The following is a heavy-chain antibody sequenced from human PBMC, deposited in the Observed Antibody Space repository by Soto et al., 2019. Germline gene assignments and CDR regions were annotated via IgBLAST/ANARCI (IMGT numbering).Heavy chain of an antibody. CDR1: GFTFSGSA. Sequence: PGGSLRLSCAASGFTFSGSAMHWVRQASGKGLEWVGRIRSKANSYATAYAASVKGRFTISRDDSKNTAYLQMNSLKTEDTAVYYCTRLQWLDYYYYNGMDVWGQGTTVTGS. J-gene: IGHJ6*02. D-gene: IGHD6-19*01. V-gene: IGHV3-73*01. CDR2: IRSKANSYAT. CDR3: TRLQWLDYYYYNGMDV.